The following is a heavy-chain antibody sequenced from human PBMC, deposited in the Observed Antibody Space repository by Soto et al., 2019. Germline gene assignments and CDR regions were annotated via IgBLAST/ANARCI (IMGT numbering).Heavy chain of an antibody. V-gene: IGHV3-21*01. D-gene: IGHD2-21*02. CDR1: GFPFSSYS. Sequence: GVSLRLSCAATGFPFSSYSMNWVRQAPGKGLEWVSSISSSSSYIYYADSVKGRFTIPRDNAKNSLYLHITSLRAEDTAVYYCASDPMTLADCGRDCFPNSSGTWGQEPLDTVSS. CDR2: ISSSSSYI. J-gene: IGHJ5*01. CDR3: ASDPMTLADCGRDCFPNSSGT.